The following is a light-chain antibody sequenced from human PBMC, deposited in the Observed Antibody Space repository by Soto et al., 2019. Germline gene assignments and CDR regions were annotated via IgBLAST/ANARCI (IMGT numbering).Light chain of an antibody. CDR2: EVY. CDR1: SSDVGGYNY. J-gene: IGLJ1*01. Sequence: ALTQPPSASGSPGQSVTISCTGTSSDVGGYNYVSWYQHHPGKAPRLIIYEVYKRPSGVPDRFSGSKSGNTAALTVSGLQAEDEADYYCSSYVGTNSYVFGTGTKVTV. CDR3: SSYVGTNSYV. V-gene: IGLV2-8*01.